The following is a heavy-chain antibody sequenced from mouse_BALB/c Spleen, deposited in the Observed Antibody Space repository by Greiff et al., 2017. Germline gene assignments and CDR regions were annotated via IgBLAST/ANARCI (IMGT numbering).Heavy chain of an antibody. CDR2: IDPENGNT. J-gene: IGHJ3*01. Sequence: EVQLQQSGAELVRPGALVKLSCKASGFNIKDYYMHWVKQRPEQGLEWIGWIDPENGNTIYDPKFQGKASITADTSSNTAYLQLSSLTSEDTAVYYCARGDYGPSFAYWGQGTLVTVSA. CDR1: GFNIKDYY. D-gene: IGHD2-4*01. V-gene: IGHV14-1*02. CDR3: ARGDYGPSFAY.